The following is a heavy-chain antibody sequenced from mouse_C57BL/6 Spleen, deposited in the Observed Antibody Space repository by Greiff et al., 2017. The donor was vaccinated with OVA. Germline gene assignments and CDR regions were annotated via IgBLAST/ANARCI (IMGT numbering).Heavy chain of an antibody. CDR1: GYTFTSYW. CDR3: AREGQLRLHYAMDY. V-gene: IGHV1-55*01. J-gene: IGHJ4*01. Sequence: QVQLQQPGAELVKPGASVKMSCKASGYTFTSYWITWVKQRPGQGLEWIGDIYPGSGSTNYNEKLKSKATLTVDTSSSTAYMQLSSLTSEDSAVYDCAREGQLRLHYAMDYWGQGTSVTVSS. D-gene: IGHD3-2*02. CDR2: IYPGSGST.